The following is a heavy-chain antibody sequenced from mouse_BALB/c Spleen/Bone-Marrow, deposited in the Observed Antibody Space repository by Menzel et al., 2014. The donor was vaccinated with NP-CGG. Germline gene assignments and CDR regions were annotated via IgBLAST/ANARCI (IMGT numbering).Heavy chain of an antibody. V-gene: IGHV1-4*02. Sequence: VQGVESAGELARPGASVKMSCKASGYTSTSNTIQWVKQRPGQGPEWIGYINPTRGYTDYNQKFKDKTTLTADKSSSTAYMQLSSLTSEDSAVYYCAREATYYAYFDYWGQGSILTVSS. CDR2: INPTRGYT. D-gene: IGHD1-1*01. J-gene: IGHJ2*01. CDR1: GYTSTSNT. CDR3: AREATYYAYFDY.